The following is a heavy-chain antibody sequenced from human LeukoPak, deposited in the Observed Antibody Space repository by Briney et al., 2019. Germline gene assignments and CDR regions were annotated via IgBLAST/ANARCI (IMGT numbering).Heavy chain of an antibody. J-gene: IGHJ3*02. D-gene: IGHD4-17*01. Sequence: GGSLRLSCAASGFTFSSYGMHWVRQAPGKGLEWVAFIRYDGSNKYYADSVKGRFTISRDNSKNTLYLQMNSLRAEDTAVYYCAKPEYYGDYSPDAFDIWGQGTMVTVSS. CDR2: IRYDGSNK. CDR1: GFTFSSYG. CDR3: AKPEYYGDYSPDAFDI. V-gene: IGHV3-30*02.